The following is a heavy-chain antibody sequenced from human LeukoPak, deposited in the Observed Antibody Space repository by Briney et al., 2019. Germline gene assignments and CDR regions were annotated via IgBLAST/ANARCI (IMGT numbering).Heavy chain of an antibody. CDR1: GFSVGNYW. Sequence: PGGSLRLSCVDSGFSVGNYWMRGVRQAPGRAVVLVVSMQHDGYEKNYVGSAKGRFTISRDSAENPLFLQMNSLSAEDTAMYYCVRGTNTFFAGWFDPWGQGTQVTVSS. D-gene: IGHD2-2*01. J-gene: IGHJ5*02. CDR2: MQHDGYEK. V-gene: IGHV3-7*01. CDR3: VRGTNTFFAGWFDP.